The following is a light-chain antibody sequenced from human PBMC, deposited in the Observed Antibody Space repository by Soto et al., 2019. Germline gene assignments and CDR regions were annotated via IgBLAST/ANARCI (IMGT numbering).Light chain of an antibody. CDR3: QHYGNSPT. Sequence: EVVLTQSPCTLYLSPGERATLSCRASQSVAANYLAWYQQKPGQAPRLLIYGASRRATGIPDRFSGSGSGTDFTLSISRLEPEDFAVYWCQHYGNSPTFGQGTKVDI. V-gene: IGKV3-20*01. J-gene: IGKJ1*01. CDR1: QSVAANY. CDR2: GAS.